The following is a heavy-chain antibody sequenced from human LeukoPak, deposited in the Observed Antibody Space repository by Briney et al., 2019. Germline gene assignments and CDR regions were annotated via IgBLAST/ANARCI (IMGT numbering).Heavy chain of an antibody. Sequence: SETLSLTCAVYGGSFSGYYWSWIRQPPGKGLEWIGEINHSGSTNYNPSLKSRVTISVDTSKNQFSLKLSSVTAADTAVYYCARGAPYDFWRRKTWGFDPWGQGTLVTVSS. CDR2: INHSGST. D-gene: IGHD3-3*01. CDR3: ARGAPYDFWRRKTWGFDP. V-gene: IGHV4-34*01. CDR1: GGSFSGYY. J-gene: IGHJ5*02.